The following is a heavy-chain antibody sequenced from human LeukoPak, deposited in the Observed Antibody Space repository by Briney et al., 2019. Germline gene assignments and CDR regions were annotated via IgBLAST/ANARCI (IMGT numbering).Heavy chain of an antibody. CDR2: IIPIFGTA. CDR3: ARLAPDNWHEARIDY. Sequence: GASVTVSCKASGGTFSSYAISWVRQAPGQGLAWMGGIIPIFGTANYAQKFQGRVTIITDESTNTDYLELSSMRSEDTAVYYCARLAPDNWHEARIDYWGQGTLVSVSS. CDR1: GGTFSSYA. J-gene: IGHJ4*02. V-gene: IGHV1-69*05. D-gene: IGHD1-20*01.